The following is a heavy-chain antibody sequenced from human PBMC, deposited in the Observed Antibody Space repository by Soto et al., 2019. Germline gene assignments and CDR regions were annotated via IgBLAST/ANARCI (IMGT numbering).Heavy chain of an antibody. CDR3: ARDPAVAGEFEYFQH. Sequence: QVQLVQSGAEVKKPGSSVKVSCKASGGTFSSYAISWVRQAPGQGLEWMGGIIPIFGTANYAQKFQGRGTIXXDXSXXTAYMELSSLRSEDTAVYYCARDPAVAGEFEYFQHWGQGTLVTVSS. CDR2: IIPIFGTA. J-gene: IGHJ1*01. CDR1: GGTFSSYA. V-gene: IGHV1-69*12. D-gene: IGHD6-19*01.